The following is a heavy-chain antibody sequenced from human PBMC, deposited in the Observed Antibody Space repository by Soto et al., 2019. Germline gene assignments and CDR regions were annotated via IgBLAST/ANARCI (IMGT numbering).Heavy chain of an antibody. CDR2: IRSKTFGGTA. D-gene: IGHD5-12*01. J-gene: IGHJ4*02. Sequence: LRLSCTTSGFIFGDYTMSWFRQAPGKGLEWVGFIRSKTFGGTAEYAASVKGRFTISRDDSKRFAFLQINGLKTEDTAVYYCARVRSGYDNSYYFDYWGQGTLVTVSS. V-gene: IGHV3-49*03. CDR1: GFIFGDYT. CDR3: ARVRSGYDNSYYFDY.